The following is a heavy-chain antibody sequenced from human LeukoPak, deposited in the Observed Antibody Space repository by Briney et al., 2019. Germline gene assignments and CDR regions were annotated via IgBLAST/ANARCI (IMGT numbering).Heavy chain of an antibody. CDR3: ATGHSYGYDY. D-gene: IGHD5-18*01. CDR2: VKGEGRTT. Sequence: PGGSLRLSCAASGLTFRDFWMHWVRQPPGKGLVWVALVKGEGRTTIYADSVKGRFTISRDNAKNTLYLQMNSLRADDSGVYYCATGHSYGYDYWGEGVLVTVSS. V-gene: IGHV3-74*01. CDR1: GLTFRDFW. J-gene: IGHJ4*02.